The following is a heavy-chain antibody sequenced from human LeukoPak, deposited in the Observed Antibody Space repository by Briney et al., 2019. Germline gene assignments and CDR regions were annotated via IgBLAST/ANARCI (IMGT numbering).Heavy chain of an antibody. CDR3: VRDGDAYNFDF. D-gene: IGHD5-24*01. Sequence: PGGSLRLSCAASGFTFINYAIHWVRHAPGKGLEWVSRIKYDGSYTNYADSVKGRFTISRDNARSTLSLHMISLRAEDTAVYFCVRDGDAYNFDFWGQGVLVTVSS. J-gene: IGHJ4*02. V-gene: IGHV3-74*01. CDR2: IKYDGSYT. CDR1: GFTFINYA.